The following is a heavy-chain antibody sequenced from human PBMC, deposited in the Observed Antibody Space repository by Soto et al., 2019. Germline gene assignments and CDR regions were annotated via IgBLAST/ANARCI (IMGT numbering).Heavy chain of an antibody. J-gene: IGHJ4*02. V-gene: IGHV4-38-2*01. CDR2: IYRSGTT. Sequence: SETLSLTCVVSNFSISSGYYWGWIRQSPGKGLEWIASIYRSGTTSYNPSLKSRVTISVDPSKNQFSLMLTAVTATDTAVYYCARTHSGSYYSVFNYWGRGSLVTVSS. CDR3: ARTHSGSYYSVFNY. D-gene: IGHD1-26*01. CDR1: NFSISSGYY.